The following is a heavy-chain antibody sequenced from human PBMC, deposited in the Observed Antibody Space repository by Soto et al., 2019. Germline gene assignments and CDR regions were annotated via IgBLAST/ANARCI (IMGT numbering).Heavy chain of an antibody. J-gene: IGHJ3*02. D-gene: IGHD6-13*01. CDR1: GGSISSGGYY. Sequence: QVQLQESGPGLVKPSQTLSLTCTVSGGSISSGGYYWSWIRQHPGKGLEWIGYIYYSGSTYYNPSLKSRVTISVDTSKNQFSLKLSSVTAADTAVYYCARVPYLEADYAAAGTAFDIWGQGTMVTVSS. CDR3: ARVPYLEADYAAAGTAFDI. CDR2: IYYSGST. V-gene: IGHV4-31*03.